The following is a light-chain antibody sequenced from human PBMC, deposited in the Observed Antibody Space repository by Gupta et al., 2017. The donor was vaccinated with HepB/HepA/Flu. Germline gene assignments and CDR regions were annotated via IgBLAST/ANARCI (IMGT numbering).Light chain of an antibody. CDR3: RQRSTWPWT. CDR1: QSVRSY. Sequence: EIGLTQSPATLSLSPGERATLSCTASQSVRSYLAWYQQKPGQAPSLLIYDASERAAGIPARLSGSGSGTDFSLTINSREPEDFALYYCRQRSTWPWTLGKGTKGKSN. J-gene: IGKJ1*01. CDR2: DAS. V-gene: IGKV3-11*01.